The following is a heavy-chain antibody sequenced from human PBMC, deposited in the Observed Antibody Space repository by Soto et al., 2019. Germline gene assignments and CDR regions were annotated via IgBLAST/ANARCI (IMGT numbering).Heavy chain of an antibody. D-gene: IGHD4-4*01. CDR2: IYYSGST. V-gene: IGHV4-30-4*01. CDR3: ARDGAYSNLYYYYGMDV. CDR1: GGSISSGDYY. J-gene: IGHJ6*02. Sequence: QVQLQESGPGLVKPSQTLSLTCTVSGGSISSGDYYWSWIRQPPGKGLEWIGYIYYSGSTYYNPSLKRRVTISVDTSKNQFSLKLSSVTAADTAVYYCARDGAYSNLYYYYGMDVWGQGTTVTVSS.